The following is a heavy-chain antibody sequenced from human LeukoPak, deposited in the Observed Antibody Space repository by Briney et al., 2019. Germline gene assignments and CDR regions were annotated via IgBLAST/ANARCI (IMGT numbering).Heavy chain of an antibody. D-gene: IGHD2-21*02. CDR3: ARDPYCGGDCPYYFDY. CDR2: IYHSGST. CDR1: GGSISSSSYY. Sequence: SETLSLTCTVSGGSISSSSYYWGWIRQPPGKGLEWIGEIYHSGSTNYNPSLKSRVTISVDKSKNQFSLKLSSVTAADTAVYYCARDPYCGGDCPYYFDYWGQGTLVTVSS. V-gene: IGHV4-39*07. J-gene: IGHJ4*02.